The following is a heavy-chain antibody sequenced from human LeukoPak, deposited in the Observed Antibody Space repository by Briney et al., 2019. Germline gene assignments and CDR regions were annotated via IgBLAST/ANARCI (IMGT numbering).Heavy chain of an antibody. CDR3: ARGAPIILETGYDY. J-gene: IGHJ4*02. CDR2: IYYSGST. V-gene: IGHV4-59*01. Sequence: PSETLSLTCTVSGGSISSYYWSWIRQPPGKGLEWIGYIYYSGSTNYNPSLKSRVTISVETSKNQFSLKLSSVTAADTAVYYCARGAPIILETGYDYWGQGTLVTVSS. D-gene: IGHD3-9*01. CDR1: GGSISSYY.